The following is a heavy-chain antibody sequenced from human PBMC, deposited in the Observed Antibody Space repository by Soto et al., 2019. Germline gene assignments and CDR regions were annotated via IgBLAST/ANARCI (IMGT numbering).Heavy chain of an antibody. Sequence: EVQLLESGGGLVQPGGSLRLSCTASGFNFNYYAMSWVRQAPGKGLEWVSAIDAAGNTYHADSVKGRFTISSDRSKNTLYLQMNSMRADDTATYYCAKNHPSNGLPAFDHWGQGTLVTVSS. J-gene: IGHJ4*02. CDR1: GFNFNYYA. V-gene: IGHV3-23*01. CDR3: AKNHPSNGLPAFDH. CDR2: IDAAGNT. D-gene: IGHD6-19*01.